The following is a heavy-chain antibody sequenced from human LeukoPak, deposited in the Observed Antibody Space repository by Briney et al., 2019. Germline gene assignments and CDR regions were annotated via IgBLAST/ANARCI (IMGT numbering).Heavy chain of an antibody. D-gene: IGHD6-19*01. V-gene: IGHV4-39*01. J-gene: IGHJ3*02. Sequence: PSETLSLTCTVSGGSISSGIHFWIWIRLPPGMGLEWLGSINYRGSTYYNPSLKSRVTISVDTSKNQFSLKLTSVTAADTALYYCARQIAVAGEWAFDIWGQGTMVTVSS. CDR2: INYRGST. CDR3: ARQIAVAGEWAFDI. CDR1: GGSISSGIHF.